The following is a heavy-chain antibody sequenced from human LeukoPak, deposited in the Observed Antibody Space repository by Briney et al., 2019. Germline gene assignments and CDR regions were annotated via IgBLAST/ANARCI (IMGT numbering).Heavy chain of an antibody. Sequence: GGSLRLSCAASGFTFSAYSMYWVRQAPGKGLEWISYISSSSSSKYYADSVKGRFTISRDNAKNSLYLQMNSLRDEDTAVYYCAREGRYSSPWAFDIWGQGTMVTVSS. V-gene: IGHV3-48*02. D-gene: IGHD5-18*01. CDR3: AREGRYSSPWAFDI. CDR2: ISSSSSSK. J-gene: IGHJ3*02. CDR1: GFTFSAYS.